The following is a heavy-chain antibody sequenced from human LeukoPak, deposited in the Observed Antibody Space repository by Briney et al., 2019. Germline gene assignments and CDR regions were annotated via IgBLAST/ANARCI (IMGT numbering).Heavy chain of an antibody. D-gene: IGHD3-9*01. CDR1: GFTFSSYG. V-gene: IGHV3-30*03. CDR2: LSYDGSNK. Sequence: PGGSLRLSCAASGFTFSSYGMHWVRQAPGKGLEWVAVLSYDGSNKYYADSVKGRFTISRDNSKNTLYLQMNSLRAEDTAVYYCARVLSYYDILTGYYGPDAFDIWGQGTMVTVSS. J-gene: IGHJ3*02. CDR3: ARVLSYYDILTGYYGPDAFDI.